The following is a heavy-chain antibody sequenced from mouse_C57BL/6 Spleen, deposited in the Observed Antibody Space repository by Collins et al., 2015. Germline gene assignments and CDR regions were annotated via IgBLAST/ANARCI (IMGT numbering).Heavy chain of an antibody. CDR2: ISYSGST. CDR1: GYSITSGYD. J-gene: IGHJ2*01. Sequence: DVQLQESGPGMVKPSQSLSLTCTVTGYSITSGYDWHWIRHFPGNKLEWMGYISYSGSTNYNPSLKSRISITHDTSKNHFFLKLNSVTTKDTATYYCARDGNYYFDYWGQGTTLTVSS. CDR3: ARDGNYYFDY. V-gene: IGHV3-1*01. D-gene: IGHD2-1*01.